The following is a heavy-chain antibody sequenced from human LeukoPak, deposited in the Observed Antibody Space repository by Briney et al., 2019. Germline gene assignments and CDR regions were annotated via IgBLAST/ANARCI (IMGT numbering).Heavy chain of an antibody. CDR3: ARGADYYDSSGYYPFDY. J-gene: IGHJ4*02. D-gene: IGHD3-22*01. CDR2: IRYDGSNE. V-gene: IGHV3-30*02. Sequence: GGSLRLSCAASGFTFISYGMHWVRQAPGKGLEWVAFIRYDGSNEYYADSVKGRFTISRDNAKNSLYLQMNSLRAEDKAVYYCARGADYYDSSGYYPFDYWGQGTLVTVSS. CDR1: GFTFISYG.